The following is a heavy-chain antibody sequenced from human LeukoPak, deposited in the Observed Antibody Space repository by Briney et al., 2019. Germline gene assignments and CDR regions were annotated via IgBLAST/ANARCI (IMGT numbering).Heavy chain of an antibody. CDR3: AKDSSGTYHFDY. D-gene: IGHD3-10*01. Sequence: GGSLRLSCAASGFTFSSYAMSWVRQAPGKGLEWVSGISGSGGSTYYAGSVKGRFTISRDNSKNTLYLQMNSLRAEDTAVYYCAKDSSGTYHFDYWGQGTLVTVSS. V-gene: IGHV3-23*01. J-gene: IGHJ4*02. CDR1: GFTFSSYA. CDR2: ISGSGGST.